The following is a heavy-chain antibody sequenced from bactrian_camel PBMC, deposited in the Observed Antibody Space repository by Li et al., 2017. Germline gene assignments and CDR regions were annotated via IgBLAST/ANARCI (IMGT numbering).Heavy chain of an antibody. Sequence: VQLVESGGGSVQAGGSLTLSCVISEDTYGDACMSWFRQRPGKEREGVAGVLRGGGVTYYADSVKGRFTISQVNTKNTLSLEMGGLRPSDTAMYYCALGMKLLREEDGVMMLDKDYTGQGTQVTVS. CDR1: EDTYGDAC. D-gene: IGHD3*01. J-gene: IGHJ4*01. CDR2: VLRGGGVT. V-gene: IGHV3S1*01.